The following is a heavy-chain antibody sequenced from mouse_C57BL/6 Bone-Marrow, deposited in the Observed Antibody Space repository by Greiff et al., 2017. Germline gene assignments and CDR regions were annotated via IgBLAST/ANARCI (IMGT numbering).Heavy chain of an antibody. D-gene: IGHD2-1*01. J-gene: IGHJ2*01. Sequence: VQLQQSGAELARPGASVKLSCKASGYTFTSYGISWVKQRTGQGLEWIGEIYPRSGNTYYTEKFKGKATLTADKSSSTAYMELRSLTSDDSAVYDCARGGNYGGYYCDYWGQGTTLTVSS. V-gene: IGHV1-81*01. CDR3: ARGGNYGGYYCDY. CDR1: GYTFTSYG. CDR2: IYPRSGNT.